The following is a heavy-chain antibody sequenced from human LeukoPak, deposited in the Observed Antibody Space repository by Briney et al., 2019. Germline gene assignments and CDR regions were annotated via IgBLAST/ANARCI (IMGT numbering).Heavy chain of an antibody. CDR1: GYIFTSYD. V-gene: IGHV1-8*01. CDR2: IYPKNGKT. J-gene: IGHJ4*01. CDR3: ARKLSGYSSGWYPDY. D-gene: IGHD6-19*01. Sequence: ASVRVSSKASGYIFTSYDINWVRQAPGQGLGWVGWIYPKNGKTGYAEKFQGRVTLTTDTSTNTAYMEMDNLTSDDTAVYFCARKLSGYSSGWYPDYWGHGSLVIVSS.